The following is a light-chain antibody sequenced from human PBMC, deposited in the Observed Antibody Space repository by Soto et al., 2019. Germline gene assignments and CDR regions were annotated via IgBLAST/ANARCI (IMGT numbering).Light chain of an antibody. V-gene: IGLV2-14*03. J-gene: IGLJ1*01. CDR3: SSHTSSNTRV. CDR2: EVT. Sequence: QSALTQPASVSGSPGQSIAISCTGTSSDVGAYDYVSWYQQHPDKAPKLIIYEVTYRPSGVSSRFSGSKSVNTATLTISGLRAEDEADYYCSSHTSSNTRVFGTGTKVTVL. CDR1: SSDVGAYDY.